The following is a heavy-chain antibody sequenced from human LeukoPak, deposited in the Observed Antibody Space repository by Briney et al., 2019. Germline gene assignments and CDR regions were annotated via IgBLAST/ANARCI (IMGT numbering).Heavy chain of an antibody. Sequence: GGYLRLSCAASGFTFCSYSMNWVRQAPGKGLERVLSISSSSSYIYYEDSVKGRFTISRDNAKTSMYLQMNSLRAEDTSVYFCARDNYVILTGRILGFDYWGQGTLVTVSS. CDR2: ISSSSSYI. J-gene: IGHJ4*02. V-gene: IGHV3-21*01. D-gene: IGHD3-9*01. CDR3: ARDNYVILTGRILGFDY. CDR1: GFTFCSYS.